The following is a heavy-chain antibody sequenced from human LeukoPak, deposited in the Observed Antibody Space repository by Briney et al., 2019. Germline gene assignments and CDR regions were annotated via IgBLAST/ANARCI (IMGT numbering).Heavy chain of an antibody. CDR2: ISGSGGST. CDR1: GFTFSSYA. V-gene: IGHV3-23*01. Sequence: GGSLRLSCAASGFTFSSYAMSWVRQAPGKGLEWVSAISGSGGSTYYADSVKGRFTISRDKSKNTLYLQMNSLRAEDMAVYYCAKNEQQLGPQDFDYWGQGTLVTVSS. J-gene: IGHJ4*02. CDR3: AKNEQQLGPQDFDY. D-gene: IGHD6-13*01.